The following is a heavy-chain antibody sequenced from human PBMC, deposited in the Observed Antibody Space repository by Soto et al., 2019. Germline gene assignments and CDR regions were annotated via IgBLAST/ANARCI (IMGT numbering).Heavy chain of an antibody. V-gene: IGHV1-8*01. CDR2: MNPNSGNT. J-gene: IGHJ6*03. D-gene: IGHD3-9*01. CDR3: ARGREFAAYYDIYGGAMDYMDV. CDR1: GYTFTSYD. Sequence: ASVKVSCTASGYTFTSYDINWVRQATGQGLEWMGWMNPNSGNTGYAQKFQGRVTMTRNTSISTAYMELSSLRSEDTAVYYCARGREFAAYYDIYGGAMDYMDVWGKGTTVTVSS.